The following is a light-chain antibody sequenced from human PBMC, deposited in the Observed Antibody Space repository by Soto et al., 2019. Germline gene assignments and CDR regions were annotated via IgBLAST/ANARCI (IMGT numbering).Light chain of an antibody. Sequence: DIVMTQSPDSLAVSLGERATLNCKSSQTVLYRSNNMNYLSWYQQKPGQPPKLLIYWASTRESGVPDRFSGSGSGTDFTLTISSLQAEDVAVYYCQQYYSSPRTFGGGTKVDI. CDR2: WAS. J-gene: IGKJ4*01. V-gene: IGKV4-1*01. CDR1: QTVLYRSNNMNY. CDR3: QQYYSSPRT.